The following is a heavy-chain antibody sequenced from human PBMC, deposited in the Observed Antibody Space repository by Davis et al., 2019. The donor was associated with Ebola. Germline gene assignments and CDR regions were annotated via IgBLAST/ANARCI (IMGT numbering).Heavy chain of an antibody. V-gene: IGHV1-69*06. CDR1: GYSFGGYY. Sequence: AASVKVSCKASGYSFGGYYIHWVRQAPGQGLEWMGGIIPIFGTANYAQKFQGRVTITADKSTSTAYMELSSLRSEDTAVYYCARDREAGSYYYYGMDVWGQGTTVTVSS. CDR2: IIPIFGTA. J-gene: IGHJ6*02. CDR3: ARDREAGSYYYYGMDV. D-gene: IGHD1-26*01.